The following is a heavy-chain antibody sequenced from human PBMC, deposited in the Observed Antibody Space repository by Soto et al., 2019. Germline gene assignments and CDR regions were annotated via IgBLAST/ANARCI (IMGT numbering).Heavy chain of an antibody. D-gene: IGHD5-12*01. J-gene: IGHJ4*02. CDR2: IWNDGTSR. V-gene: IGHV3-33*01. Sequence: QVQLVESGGGVVQPGRSLRLSCEASGFTFSNYGMHWVRQAPGKGLEWVAVIWNDGTSRDYADSVKGRFTISRDNSKNTLFLQMNNLRAEDTAVYYCARPDIVAAIGGALDCWGQGTLVTVSS. CDR1: GFTFSNYG. CDR3: ARPDIVAAIGGALDC.